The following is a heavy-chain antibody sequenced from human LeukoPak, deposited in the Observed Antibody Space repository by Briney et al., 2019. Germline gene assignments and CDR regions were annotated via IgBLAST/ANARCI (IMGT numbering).Heavy chain of an antibody. J-gene: IGHJ4*02. CDR3: ARGSVLMVYAIFDY. D-gene: IGHD2-8*01. CDR1: GYTFTDYF. Sequence: ASVKVSCKTSGYTFTDYFIHWVRQAPGQGLEWMGWINPNSGGTNYAQKFQGRVTMTRDTSISTAYMELSRLRSDDTAVYYCARGSVLMVYAIFDYWGQGTLVTVSS. CDR2: INPNSGGT. V-gene: IGHV1-2*02.